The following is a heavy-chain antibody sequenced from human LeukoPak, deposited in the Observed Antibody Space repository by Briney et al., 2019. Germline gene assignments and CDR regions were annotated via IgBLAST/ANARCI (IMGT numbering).Heavy chain of an antibody. D-gene: IGHD6-25*01. Sequence: PSETLSLTCSVSGGSISTYYWTWIRQPPGKGLEWIGYIYYSGSTNYNPSLKSRVTISVDTSKNQFSLKLSSVTAADTAVYYCARRKRQSRHWFDPWGQGTLVTVSS. V-gene: IGHV4-59*12. J-gene: IGHJ5*02. CDR1: GGSISTYY. CDR3: ARRKRQSRHWFDP. CDR2: IYYSGST.